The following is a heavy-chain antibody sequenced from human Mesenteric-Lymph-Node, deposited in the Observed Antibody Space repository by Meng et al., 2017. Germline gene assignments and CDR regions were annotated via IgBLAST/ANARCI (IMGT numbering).Heavy chain of an antibody. CDR1: GFTFSNYW. CDR2: ISGSGGST. V-gene: IGHV3-23*01. CDR3: AKDLGYSYGYIKGSRNDY. D-gene: IGHD5-18*01. Sequence: LSLTCAVSGFTFSNYWMSWVRQAPGKGLEWVSAISGSGGSTYYADSVKGRFTISRDNSKNTLYLQMNSLRAEDTAVYYCAKDLGYSYGYIKGSRNDYWGQGTLVTVSS. J-gene: IGHJ4*02.